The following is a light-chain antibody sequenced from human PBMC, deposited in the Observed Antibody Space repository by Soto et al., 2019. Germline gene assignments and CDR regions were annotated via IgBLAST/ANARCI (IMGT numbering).Light chain of an antibody. CDR2: TAS. CDR3: QQYGSSPPFT. J-gene: IGKJ4*01. CDR1: QGIRND. Sequence: DIQMTQSPFSLSASVGDRVTITCRASQGIRNDLGWYQHKPGKAPKRLIYTASTLESGVPSRFSGSGSGTEFTLTISSLQPEDFAVYYCQQYGSSPPFTFGGGTKVEIK. V-gene: IGKV1-17*01.